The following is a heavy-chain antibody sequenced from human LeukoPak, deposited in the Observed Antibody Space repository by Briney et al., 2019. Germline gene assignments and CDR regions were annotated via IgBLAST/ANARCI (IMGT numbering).Heavy chain of an antibody. CDR2: IYYGGST. D-gene: IGHD2-21*02. V-gene: IGHV4-39*01. Sequence: GSLRLSCAASGFTFSSYEMNWVRQAPGKGLEWIGSIYYGGSTDYNPSLQSRVTISSDTSKNQFSLNLSSVTAADTAVYYCARQALRAVMTSTPFDYWGQGTLVTVSS. CDR3: ARQALRAVMTSTPFDY. J-gene: IGHJ4*02. CDR1: GFTFSSYE.